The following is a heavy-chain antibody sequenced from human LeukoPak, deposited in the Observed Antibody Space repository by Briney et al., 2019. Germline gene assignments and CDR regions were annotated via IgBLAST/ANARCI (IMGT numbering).Heavy chain of an antibody. CDR3: ARVSYDYVWGSYRHSDY. D-gene: IGHD3-16*02. CDR1: GYTFTSYG. V-gene: IGHV1-18*01. CDR2: ISAYNGNT. J-gene: IGHJ4*02. Sequence: AASVTVSCTASGYTFTSYGISWVRQAPGQGLEWMGWISAYNGNTNYAQKLQGRVTMTTDTSTSTAYMELRSLRSDYTAVYYCARVSYDYVWGSYRHSDYWGQGTLVTVSS.